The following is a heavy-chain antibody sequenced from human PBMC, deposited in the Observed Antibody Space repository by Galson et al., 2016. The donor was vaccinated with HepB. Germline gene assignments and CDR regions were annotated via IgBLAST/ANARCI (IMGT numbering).Heavy chain of an antibody. J-gene: IGHJ4*02. CDR3: AKGSLAVADC. CDR2: ISGSGDST. CDR1: GFTFNNYA. Sequence: SLRLSCAASGFTFNNYAMSWVRLAPGKGLEWVSSISGSGDSTYYTDSVKGRFTISRDNSKNTLYLQMNSLRADDTAVYYCAKGSLAVADCWGLGTLVTVSS. D-gene: IGHD6-19*01. V-gene: IGHV3-23*01.